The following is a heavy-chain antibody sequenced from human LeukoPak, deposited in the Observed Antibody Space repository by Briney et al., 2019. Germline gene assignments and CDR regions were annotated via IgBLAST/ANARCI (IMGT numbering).Heavy chain of an antibody. CDR3: ARDRGVRPYYFDY. V-gene: IGHV4-59*01. Sequence: SETLSLTCTVSGGSISSYYWSWIRQPPGKGLEWIGYIYYSGSTNYNPSLKSRVTISVDTSKNQFSLKLSSVTAADTAVYYCARDRGVRPYYFDYWGQGTLVTVSS. D-gene: IGHD3-10*01. J-gene: IGHJ4*02. CDR2: IYYSGST. CDR1: GGSISSYY.